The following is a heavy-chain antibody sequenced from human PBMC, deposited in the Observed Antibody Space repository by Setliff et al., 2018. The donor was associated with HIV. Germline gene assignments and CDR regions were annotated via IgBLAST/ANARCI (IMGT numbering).Heavy chain of an antibody. V-gene: IGHV4-59*11. CDR3: ASTGGYSYGFFDS. J-gene: IGHJ4*02. CDR1: GGSIFSHY. D-gene: IGHD5-18*01. CDR2: IYYGGST. Sequence: PSETLSLTCTVSGGSIFSHYWSWIRQPPGKGLEWIGYIYYGGSTNYNPSLKSRVTISVDTSKNQFSLKLSSVTAADTAVYYCASTGGYSYGFFDSWGQGALVTVSS.